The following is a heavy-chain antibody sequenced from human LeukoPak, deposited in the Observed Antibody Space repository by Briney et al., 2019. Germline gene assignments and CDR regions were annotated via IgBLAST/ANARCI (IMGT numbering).Heavy chain of an antibody. V-gene: IGHV3-48*03. CDR2: ISSSGSTI. D-gene: IGHD2-2*02. Sequence: GGSLRLSCAASGFTFSSYEMNWVRQAPGEGLEWVSYISSSGSTIYYADSVKGRFTISRDNAKNSLYLQMNSLRAEDTAVYYCARESLYRNYYYGMDVWGQGTTVTVSS. CDR3: ARESLYRNYYYGMDV. CDR1: GFTFSSYE. J-gene: IGHJ6*02.